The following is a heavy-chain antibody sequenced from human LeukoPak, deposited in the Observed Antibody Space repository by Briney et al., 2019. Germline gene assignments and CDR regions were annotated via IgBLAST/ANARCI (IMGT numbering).Heavy chain of an antibody. CDR3: ARDLGMAKWLSTGDAFDI. D-gene: IGHD3-22*01. Sequence: PGGSLRLSCAASGFTFSSYSMNWVRQAPGKGLEWVSSISSSSSYIYYADSVKGRFTISRDNAKNSLYLQMNSLRAEDTAVYYCARDLGMAKWLSTGDAFDIWGQGTMVTVSS. J-gene: IGHJ3*02. CDR2: ISSSSSYI. V-gene: IGHV3-21*01. CDR1: GFTFSSYS.